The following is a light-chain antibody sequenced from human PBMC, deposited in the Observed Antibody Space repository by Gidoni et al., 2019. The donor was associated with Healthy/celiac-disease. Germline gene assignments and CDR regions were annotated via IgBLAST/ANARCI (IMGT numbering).Light chain of an antibody. CDR3: QQSYSTXXT. CDR2: AAS. Sequence: QMTQSPSSLSASVGDRVPITCRASQSISSYLNWYQQKPGKAPKLLIYAASSLQSGVPSRFSGSGSGTDFTLTISSLQPEDFATYYCQQSYSTXXTFXQGTKVEIK. J-gene: IGKJ1*01. V-gene: IGKV1-39*01. CDR1: QSISSY.